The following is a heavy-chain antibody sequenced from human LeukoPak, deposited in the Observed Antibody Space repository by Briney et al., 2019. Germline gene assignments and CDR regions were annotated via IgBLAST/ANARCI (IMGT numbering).Heavy chain of an antibody. Sequence: PGGSLRLSCAASGFTFRSYAMSWVRQAPGKGLEWVAAISGSGGSTYYADSVKGRFTISRDNSKNTLYLQMNSLRAEDTAVYYCAKDYCSSTSCRILYYFDYWGQGTLVTVSS. D-gene: IGHD2-2*01. CDR2: ISGSGGST. CDR3: AKDYCSSTSCRILYYFDY. J-gene: IGHJ4*02. CDR1: GFTFRSYA. V-gene: IGHV3-23*01.